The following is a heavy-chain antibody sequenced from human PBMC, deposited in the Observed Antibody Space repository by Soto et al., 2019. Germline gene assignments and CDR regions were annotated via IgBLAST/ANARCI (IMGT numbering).Heavy chain of an antibody. J-gene: IGHJ4*02. CDR3: ARVFYYDSSGYYYSTDFDH. V-gene: IGHV1-18*04. Sequence: XSVKVSCKASGYAFTSYGSRWVRQAPGQGLEWMGWISAYNGNTNYAQKLQGRVTMTTDTSTSTAYMELRSLRSDDTAVYYCARVFYYDSSGYYYSTDFDHWGQGTLVTVPS. CDR2: ISAYNGNT. CDR1: GYAFTSYG. D-gene: IGHD3-22*01.